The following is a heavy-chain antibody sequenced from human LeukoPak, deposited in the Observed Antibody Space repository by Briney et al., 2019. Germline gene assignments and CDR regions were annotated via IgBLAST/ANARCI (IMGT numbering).Heavy chain of an antibody. J-gene: IGHJ4*02. Sequence: ASVKVSCKASGYTFTSYGISWVRQAPGQGLEWMGWISAYNGNTNYAQKLQGRVTMTTDTSTSTAYMELRSLRSDDTAVYYCARDPDYRHSGSYLEFDYWGQGTLVTVSS. D-gene: IGHD1-26*01. CDR1: GYTFTSYG. CDR3: ARDPDYRHSGSYLEFDY. CDR2: ISAYNGNT. V-gene: IGHV1-18*01.